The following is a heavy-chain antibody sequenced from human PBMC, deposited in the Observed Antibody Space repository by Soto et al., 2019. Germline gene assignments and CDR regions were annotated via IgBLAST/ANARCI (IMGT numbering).Heavy chain of an antibody. J-gene: IGHJ4*02. CDR1: GGSISSSSYY. CDR2: IYYSGST. CDR3: ASVDDDFWSGYANRIDY. V-gene: IGHV4-39*01. Sequence: PSETLSLTCTVSGGSISSSSYYWGWIRQPPGKGLEWIGSIYYSGSTYYNPSLKSRVTISVDTSKNQFSLKLSSVTAADTAVYYCASVDDDFWSGYANRIDYWGQGTLVPVAS. D-gene: IGHD3-3*01.